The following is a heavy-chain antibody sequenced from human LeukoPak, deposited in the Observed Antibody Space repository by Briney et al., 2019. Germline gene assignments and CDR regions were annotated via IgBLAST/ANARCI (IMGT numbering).Heavy chain of an antibody. Sequence: SQTLSLTCAVSGGTISSGGYSWSWIRQPPGKGLEWIGYIYHSGSTYYNPSLKSRVTISVDRSKNQFSLKLSSVTAADTAVYYCAREDFYVWGSYRYTGRDGGDYWGQGTLVTVSS. CDR1: GGTISSGGYS. V-gene: IGHV4-30-2*01. D-gene: IGHD3-16*02. CDR2: IYHSGST. CDR3: AREDFYVWGSYRYTGRDGGDY. J-gene: IGHJ4*02.